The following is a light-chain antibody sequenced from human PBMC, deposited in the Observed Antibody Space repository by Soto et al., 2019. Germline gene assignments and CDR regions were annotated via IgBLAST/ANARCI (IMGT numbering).Light chain of an antibody. CDR2: SYN. Sequence: QSVLTQPPSASGTPGQRVTISCSGSSSNIGINSVYWYQQLPGTAPKLLIHSYNQRPSGVPDRFSGSKSGTSASLAISGLRCEDEADYSCAAWDDSVSGRMFGGGTKLTVL. J-gene: IGLJ3*02. V-gene: IGLV1-47*02. CDR3: AAWDDSVSGRM. CDR1: SSNIGINS.